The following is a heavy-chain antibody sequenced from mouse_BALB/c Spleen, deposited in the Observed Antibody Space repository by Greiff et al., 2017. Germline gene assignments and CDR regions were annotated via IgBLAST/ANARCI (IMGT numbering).Heavy chain of an antibody. CDR2: IDPANGNT. CDR1: GFNIKDTY. J-gene: IGHJ2*01. Sequence: EVQLQQSGAELVKPGASVKLSCTASGFNIKDTYMHWVKQRPEQGLEWIGRIDPANGNTKYDPKFQGKATITADTSSNTAYLQLSSLTSEDTAVYYCAILYYYGSSYDFGYWGQGTTLTVSS. D-gene: IGHD1-1*01. CDR3: AILYYYGSSYDFGY. V-gene: IGHV14-3*02.